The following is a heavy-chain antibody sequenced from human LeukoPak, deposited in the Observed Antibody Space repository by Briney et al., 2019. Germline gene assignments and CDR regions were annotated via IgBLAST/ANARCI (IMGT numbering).Heavy chain of an antibody. CDR2: ISGDSHFM. J-gene: IGHJ4*02. D-gene: IGHD6-13*01. CDR3: ASGASIAAAGKVSSWDY. Sequence: GGSLRLSCTASGFSFGSYTMNWVRQAPGKALEWVSSISGDSHFMHYTDSVRGRCTISRDNAKNSLYLQMNSLRAEDTAVYYCASGASIAAAGKVSSWDYWGQGTLVTVSS. CDR1: GFSFGSYT. V-gene: IGHV3-21*01.